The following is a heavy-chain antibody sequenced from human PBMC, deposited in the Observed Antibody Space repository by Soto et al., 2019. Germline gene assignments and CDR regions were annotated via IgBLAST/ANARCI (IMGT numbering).Heavy chain of an antibody. CDR3: ARHDGICSGGSCYSEWFDP. J-gene: IGHJ5*02. Sequence: SETLSLTCAVSGDSISNNKWWTWVRQPPGKGLEWIGGIYYSGSTYYNPSLKSRVTISVDTSKNQFSLKLSSVTAADTAVYYCARHDGICSGGSCYSEWFDPWGQGTLVTVSS. V-gene: IGHV4-4*02. CDR2: IYYSGST. D-gene: IGHD2-15*01. CDR1: GDSISNNKW.